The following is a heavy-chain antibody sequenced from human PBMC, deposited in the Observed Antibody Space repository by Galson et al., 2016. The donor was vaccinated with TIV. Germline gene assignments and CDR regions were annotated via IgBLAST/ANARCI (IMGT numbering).Heavy chain of an antibody. Sequence: SLRLSCAASGFVFRDWSMNWVRQAPGKGLEWVSAISGDGDYTHYADSVKGRFTISRDNSKNTLYLQMNSLRPDDTAIYFCGHNWNYVYWGQGSLVTVSS. D-gene: IGHD1-7*01. CDR3: GHNWNYVY. V-gene: IGHV3-23*01. J-gene: IGHJ4*02. CDR2: ISGDGDYT. CDR1: GFVFRDWS.